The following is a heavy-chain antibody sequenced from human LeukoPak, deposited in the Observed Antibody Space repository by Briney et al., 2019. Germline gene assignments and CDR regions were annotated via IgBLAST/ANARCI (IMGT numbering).Heavy chain of an antibody. D-gene: IGHD2-2*01. V-gene: IGHV4-59*12. J-gene: IGHJ5*02. CDR1: GASISFYY. Sequence: SETLSLTCTVSGASISFYYWSWIRQPPGKGLEWIGYIYYSGSTNYNPSLKSRVTISVDKSKNQFSLKLSSVAAADTAVYYCARDPLYCSSTSCYSAQWWFDPWGQGTLVTVSS. CDR3: ARDPLYCSSTSCYSAQWWFDP. CDR2: IYYSGST.